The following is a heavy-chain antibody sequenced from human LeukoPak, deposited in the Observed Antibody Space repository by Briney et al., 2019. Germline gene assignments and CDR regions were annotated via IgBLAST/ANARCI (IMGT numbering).Heavy chain of an antibody. Sequence: AGGSLRLSCVASGFTISYNYMSWVSQAPGKGLEWVSVIYNGGSEIYADSVKGRFTISREDSKNTLLCQMTSMEPEDTAVYYCASLSWTMILVRDYLGQGTLVTVSS. CDR3: ASLSWTMILVRDY. D-gene: IGHD3-22*01. CDR2: IYNGGSE. J-gene: IGHJ4*02. CDR1: GFTISYNY. V-gene: IGHV3-66*01.